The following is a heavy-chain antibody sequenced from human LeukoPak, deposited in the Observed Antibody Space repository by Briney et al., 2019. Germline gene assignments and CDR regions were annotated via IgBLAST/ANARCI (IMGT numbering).Heavy chain of an antibody. CDR2: IKQDGSEK. CDR3: AKDPINMITFGGSGAFDF. D-gene: IGHD3-16*01. J-gene: IGHJ3*01. V-gene: IGHV3-7*01. Sequence: WESLRLSCAASGFTFSSYWMSWVRQAPGKGLEWVANIKQDGSEKYYVDSVKGRFTISRDNSKNTLYLQMNSLRTEDTALYYCAKDPINMITFGGSGAFDFWGQGTMVTVSS. CDR1: GFTFSSYW.